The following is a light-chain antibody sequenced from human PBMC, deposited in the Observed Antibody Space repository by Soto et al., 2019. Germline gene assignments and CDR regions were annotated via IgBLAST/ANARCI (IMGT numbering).Light chain of an antibody. CDR1: SSDVGSYNL. CDR2: EGS. CDR3: CSHAGSSTFLVV. J-gene: IGLJ2*01. V-gene: IGLV2-23*01. Sequence: QSALTQPASVSGSPGQSITISCTGTSSDVGSYNLVSWYQQHPGKAPKLMIYEGSKRPSGVSNRFSGSKSGNTASLTISGLQAEDEADYYCCSHAGSSTFLVVFGGGTKLTVL.